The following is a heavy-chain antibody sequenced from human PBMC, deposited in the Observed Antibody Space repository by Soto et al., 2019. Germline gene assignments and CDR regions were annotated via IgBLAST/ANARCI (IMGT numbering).Heavy chain of an antibody. CDR3: ARATPTMTTHSDY. CDR2: ISYDGSNK. CDR1: GFTFSSYA. V-gene: IGHV3-30-3*01. Sequence: GGSLRLSCAASGFTFSSYAIHWVRQAPGKGLEWVAVISYDGSNKYYADSVKGRFTISRDNSKNTLYLQMNSLRAEDTAVYYCARATPTMTTHSDYWGQGTLVTVSS. D-gene: IGHD4-17*01. J-gene: IGHJ4*02.